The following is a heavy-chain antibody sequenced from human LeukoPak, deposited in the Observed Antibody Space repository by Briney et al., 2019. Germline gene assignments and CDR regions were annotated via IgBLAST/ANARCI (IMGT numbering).Heavy chain of an antibody. CDR3: ATAIAAAGTGLYYFDY. CDR2: INHSGST. J-gene: IGHJ4*02. D-gene: IGHD6-13*01. V-gene: IGHV4-34*01. Sequence: SETLSLTCAVYGGSFSGYYWSWIRQPPGKGLEWIGEINHSGSTNYNPSLKSRVTISVDTSKNQFSLKLSSVTAADTAVYYCATAIAAAGTGLYYFDYWGQGTLVTVSS. CDR1: GGSFSGYY.